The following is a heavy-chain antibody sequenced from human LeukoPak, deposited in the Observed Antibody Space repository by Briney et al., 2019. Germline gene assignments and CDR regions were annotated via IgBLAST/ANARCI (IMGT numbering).Heavy chain of an antibody. D-gene: IGHD5-18*01. V-gene: IGHV3-30*04. J-gene: IGHJ4*02. CDR1: GFTFSSYV. CDR2: ISYDGSNE. CDR3: ASSGYSYARGFSDY. Sequence: GGSLRLSCAASGFTFSSYVMHWVRQAPGKGLEWVAIISYDGSNEYYADSVKGRFTISRDNSKNTLYLQMNSLRAEDTAVYYCASSGYSYARGFSDYWGQGTLVTVSS.